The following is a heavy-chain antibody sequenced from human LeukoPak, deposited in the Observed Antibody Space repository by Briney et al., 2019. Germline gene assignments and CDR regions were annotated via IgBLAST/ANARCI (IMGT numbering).Heavy chain of an antibody. J-gene: IGHJ5*02. CDR2: ISSDGGST. CDR3: FGSGSFNWLDP. Sequence: GGSLRLSCSASGFTFSSYAMYWVRQAPGKELEYVSAISSDGGSTYYADSVKGRFTISRDNSKNTLYLQMSSLRAEDTAVYYCFGSGSFNWLDPWGQGTLVTVSS. V-gene: IGHV3-64D*06. CDR1: GFTFSSYA. D-gene: IGHD3-10*01.